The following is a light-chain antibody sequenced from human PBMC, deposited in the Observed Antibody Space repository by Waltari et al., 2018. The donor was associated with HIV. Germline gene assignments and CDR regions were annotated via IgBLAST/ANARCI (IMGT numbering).Light chain of an antibody. Sequence: DIPMTQSPSSLSASVGDRVTITCRASQSVSSYLNWYQQKPGKAPKLLIYAASILQSGVPARFSGSGSGTDFTLTINSLQPEDFATYYCQESYSSPFTFGPGTQVDIK. CDR2: AAS. J-gene: IGKJ3*01. CDR3: QESYSSPFT. V-gene: IGKV1-39*01. CDR1: QSVSSY.